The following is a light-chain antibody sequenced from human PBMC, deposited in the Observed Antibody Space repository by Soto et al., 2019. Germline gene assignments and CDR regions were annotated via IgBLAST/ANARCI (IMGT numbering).Light chain of an antibody. V-gene: IGKV3-20*01. Sequence: EIVLTQSPGTLSMSPGERATLSCRASQSIRSSYLAWYQQRPGQAPRLLIYGASSRATGIPDRFSGSGSGTDFTLTISRLEPEDFAVYYCQQYGTSPPRTFGQGTKLEIK. J-gene: IGKJ2*01. CDR1: QSIRSSY. CDR3: QQYGTSPPRT. CDR2: GAS.